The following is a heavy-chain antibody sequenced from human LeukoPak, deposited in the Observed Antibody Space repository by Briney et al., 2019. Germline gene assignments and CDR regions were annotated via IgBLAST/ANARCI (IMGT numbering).Heavy chain of an antibody. CDR2: ISSSSSYI. CDR3: AREKPRYSSSSVPNYYYYMDV. Sequence: GGSLRLSCAASGFTFSSYSMNWVRQAPGKGLEWVSSISSSSSYIYYADSVKGRFTISRDNAKNSLYLQMNSLRAEDTAVYYCAREKPRYSSSSVPNYYYYMDVWGKGTTVTVSS. J-gene: IGHJ6*03. CDR1: GFTFSSYS. D-gene: IGHD6-6*01. V-gene: IGHV3-21*04.